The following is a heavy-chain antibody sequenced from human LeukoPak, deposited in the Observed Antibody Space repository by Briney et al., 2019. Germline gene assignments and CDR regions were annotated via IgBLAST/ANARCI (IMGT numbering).Heavy chain of an antibody. J-gene: IGHJ5*02. CDR3: AREFKSGYGMWA. Sequence: WGSLRLSCTASGFTFSSYSMNWVRQAPGKGLEWVSSKTSSSDYVYYADSVKGRFTISRDNAENSLHLQMNSLRADDTAVYYCAREFKSGYGMWAWGQGTLVTVSS. CDR2: KTSSSDYV. D-gene: IGHD5-18*01. V-gene: IGHV3-21*01. CDR1: GFTFSSYS.